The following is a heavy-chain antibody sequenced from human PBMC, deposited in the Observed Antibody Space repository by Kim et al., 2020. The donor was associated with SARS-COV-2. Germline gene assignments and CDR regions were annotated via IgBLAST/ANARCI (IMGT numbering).Heavy chain of an antibody. D-gene: IGHD6-25*01. J-gene: IGHJ2*01. Sequence: YADSVKGRFTISRDNAKNSLYLQMNSLRAEDTAVYYCARDRGYGDWYFDLWGRGTLVTVSS. V-gene: IGHV3-11*05. CDR3: ARDRGYGDWYFDL.